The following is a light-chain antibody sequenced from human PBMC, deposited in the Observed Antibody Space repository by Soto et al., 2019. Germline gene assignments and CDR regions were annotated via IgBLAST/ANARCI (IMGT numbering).Light chain of an antibody. V-gene: IGKV3-15*01. J-gene: IGKJ5*01. CDR2: GAS. CDR1: QSVSNH. Sequence: EIVMTQSPATLSVSPGERATLSCMASQSVSNHLAWYQQKPGQAPRLLIYGASNRATCIPARFSGSGSGTEFAITISSLQSEDFALYYCQQYKNWPPITFGQGTRLEIK. CDR3: QQYKNWPPIT.